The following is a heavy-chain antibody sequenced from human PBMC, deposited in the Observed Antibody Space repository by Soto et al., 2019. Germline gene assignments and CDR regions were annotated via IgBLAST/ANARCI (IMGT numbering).Heavy chain of an antibody. J-gene: IGHJ6*02. Sequence: SETLSLTCTVSGGSISSYYWRWIRQPPGKGLEWIGYIYYSGSTNYNPSLKSRVTISVDTSKNQFSLKLSSVTAADTAVYYCARGTTVTTHGVDYYYGMDVWGQGTTVTVSS. V-gene: IGHV4-59*01. CDR3: ARGTTVTTHGVDYYYGMDV. CDR1: GGSISSYY. D-gene: IGHD4-17*01. CDR2: IYYSGST.